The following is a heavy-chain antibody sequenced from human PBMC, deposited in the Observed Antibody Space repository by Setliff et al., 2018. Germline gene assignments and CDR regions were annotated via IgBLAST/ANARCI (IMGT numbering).Heavy chain of an antibody. CDR3: AADQPKEWLRYYYYGMDV. CDR1: GYAFTSYD. J-gene: IGHJ6*02. Sequence: GASVKVSCKASGYAFTSYDINWVRQARGQRLEWIGWMVVGSGNTNYAQKFQERVTITMDMSTSTAYMELSSLRSEDTAVYYCAADQPKEWLRYYYYGMDVWGQGTTVTVSS. CDR2: MVVGSGNT. D-gene: IGHD3-3*01. V-gene: IGHV1-58*02.